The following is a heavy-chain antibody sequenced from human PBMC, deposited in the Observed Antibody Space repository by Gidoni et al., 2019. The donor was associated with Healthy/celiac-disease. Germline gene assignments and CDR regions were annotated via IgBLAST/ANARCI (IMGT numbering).Heavy chain of an antibody. J-gene: IGHJ6*03. D-gene: IGHD6-13*01. CDR3: ARESRQLVLYYYYYMDV. CDR1: GFTFSCYS. V-gene: IGHV3-21*01. CDR2: ISSSSSYI. Sequence: EVQLVESGGGLVKPGGSLRLPCAAAGFTFSCYSMNWVRPAPGKGLEWVSSISSSSSYIYYADSVKGRFTISRDNAKNSLYLQMNSLRAEDTAVYYCARESRQLVLYYYYYMDVWGKGTTVTVSS.